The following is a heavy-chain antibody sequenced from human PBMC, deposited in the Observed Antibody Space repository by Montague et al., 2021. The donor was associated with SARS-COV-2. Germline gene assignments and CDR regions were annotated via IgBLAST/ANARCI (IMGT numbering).Heavy chain of an antibody. CDR2: IYYSGST. CDR3: ATRGGALDAFDI. CDR1: GGSIRTSSYY. Sequence: SETLSLTCTVSGGSIRTSSYYWGWICQPPGKGLDWVGSIYYSGSTYYNPSLKSRVTISVDTSKNQFSLKLSSVTAADTAVYYCATRGGALDAFDIWGQGTMVIVSS. V-gene: IGHV4-39*01. D-gene: IGHD4-17*01. J-gene: IGHJ3*02.